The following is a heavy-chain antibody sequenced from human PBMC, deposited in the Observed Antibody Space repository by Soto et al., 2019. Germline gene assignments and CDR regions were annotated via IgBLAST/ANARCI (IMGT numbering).Heavy chain of an antibody. Sequence: GSLRLSCAASGFLVSSGYVTWVRQPPGEGLEWVSVTISGLSTHFADFVKGRFTVSRDTSNNTLYLHMSSLRAEDTAVYYCATDSRNVGIGYFDSWGLGTLVTVSS. D-gene: IGHD1-26*01. CDR1: GFLVSSGY. CDR3: ATDSRNVGIGYFDS. CDR2: TISGLST. J-gene: IGHJ4*02. V-gene: IGHV3-53*01.